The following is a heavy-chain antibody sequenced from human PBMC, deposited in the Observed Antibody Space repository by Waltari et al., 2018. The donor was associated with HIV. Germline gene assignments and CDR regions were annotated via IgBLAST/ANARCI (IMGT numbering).Heavy chain of an antibody. Sequence: VQLVQSGAKMRKPGASVKVPCRASGYTFSVYTISWVRQAPGQGLEWGGWISGYNGNTNYAQKFQVRVNMTTDTSTSTAHMELRSLRSDDTAVYYCARGVSIVRGVMIRGHMDVWGQGTTVTVSS. V-gene: IGHV1-18*01. J-gene: IGHJ6*02. CDR1: GYTFSVYT. D-gene: IGHD3-10*01. CDR3: ARGVSIVRGVMIRGHMDV. CDR2: ISGYNGNT.